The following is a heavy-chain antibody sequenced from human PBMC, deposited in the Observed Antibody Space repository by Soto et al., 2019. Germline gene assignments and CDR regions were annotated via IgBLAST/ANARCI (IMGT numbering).Heavy chain of an antibody. CDR3: ARLSRAPRKPYYYYGMDV. Sequence: AGGSLRLSCAASGFTFSSYWMHWVRQAPGKGLVWVSRINSDGSSTSYADSVKGRFTISRDNAKNTLYLQMNSLRAEDTAVYYCARLSRAPRKPYYYYGMDVWGQGTTVTVSS. J-gene: IGHJ6*02. D-gene: IGHD3-16*02. CDR1: GFTFSSYW. CDR2: INSDGSST. V-gene: IGHV3-74*01.